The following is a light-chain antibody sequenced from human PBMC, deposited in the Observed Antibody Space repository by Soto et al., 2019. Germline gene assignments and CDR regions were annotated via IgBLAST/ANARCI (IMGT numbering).Light chain of an antibody. J-gene: IGLJ1*01. CDR3: SSYTSSNTYV. Sequence: QSVLTQPASVSGSPGQSITISCTGTSSDVGGYNYVSWYQHHPGKVPQLMIYDVSNRPSGFSNRFSGSKSGNTASLTISGLQAEDEADYYCSSYTSSNTYVFGTGTKVTVL. CDR2: DVS. CDR1: SSDVGGYNY. V-gene: IGLV2-14*03.